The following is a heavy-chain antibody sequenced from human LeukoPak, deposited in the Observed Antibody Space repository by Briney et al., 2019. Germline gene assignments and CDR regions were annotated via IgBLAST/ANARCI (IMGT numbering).Heavy chain of an antibody. J-gene: IGHJ3*02. D-gene: IGHD1-26*01. V-gene: IGHV3-23*01. CDR1: GFTFSSYA. CDR2: MSGSGSIT. Sequence: SGGSLRLSCAASGFTFSSYAMSWVRQAPGKGLECVSTMSGSGSITRYVDSVRGRFIISRDNSKNTLYLQMNSLRAEDTAIYYCAKGPWDLPHAFDIWGLGTMVTVSS. CDR3: AKGPWDLPHAFDI.